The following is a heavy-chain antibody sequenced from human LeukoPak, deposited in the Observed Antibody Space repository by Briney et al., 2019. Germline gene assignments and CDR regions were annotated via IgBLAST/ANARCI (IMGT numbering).Heavy chain of an antibody. Sequence: VASVKVSCKASGYTFTGYYMHWVRQAPGQGIEWMGWINPNSGGTNYAQKFQGRVTMTRDTSISTAYMELSRLRSDDPAVYYCARAFEYSSSSWFDPWGQGTLVTVSS. V-gene: IGHV1-2*02. D-gene: IGHD6-6*01. CDR2: INPNSGGT. CDR1: GYTFTGYY. CDR3: ARAFEYSSSSWFDP. J-gene: IGHJ5*02.